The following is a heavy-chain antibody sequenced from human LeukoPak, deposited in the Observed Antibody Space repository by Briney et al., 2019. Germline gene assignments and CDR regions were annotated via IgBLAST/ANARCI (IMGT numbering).Heavy chain of an antibody. Sequence: PSETLSLTCTVSGGSISSYYWSWLRQPPGKGLEWIGYIHYSGSTNYNPSLKSRVTISVDTSKNQFSLKLSSVTAADTAVYYCARVGYDSSGYLYGMDVWGQGTTVTVSS. J-gene: IGHJ6*02. CDR3: ARVGYDSSGYLYGMDV. CDR1: GGSISSYY. CDR2: IHYSGST. V-gene: IGHV4-59*01. D-gene: IGHD3-22*01.